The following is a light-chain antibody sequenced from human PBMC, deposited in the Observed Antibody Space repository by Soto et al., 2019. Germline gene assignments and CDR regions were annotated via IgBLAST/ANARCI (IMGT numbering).Light chain of an antibody. V-gene: IGLV1-40*01. CDR1: SSNIGAGYD. CDR3: QSYDSSLSAQVV. CDR2: GNS. Sequence: QPVLTQPPSVSGAPGQRVTISCTGSSSNIGAGYDVHWYQQLPGTAPKLLIYGNSNRPSGVPDRFSGSKSGTSASLAITGLQAEDEADYYCQSYDSSLSAQVVFGGGTKLTVL. J-gene: IGLJ2*01.